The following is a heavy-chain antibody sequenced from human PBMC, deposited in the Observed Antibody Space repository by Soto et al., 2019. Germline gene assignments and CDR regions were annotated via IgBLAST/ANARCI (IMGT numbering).Heavy chain of an antibody. CDR3: ARDPPRMIEVDRGGGDY. V-gene: IGHV1-18*01. D-gene: IGHD3-22*01. CDR1: GYTFTSYF. CDR2: ISAYNGNT. J-gene: IGHJ4*02. Sequence: ASVKVAFKASGYTFTSYFISLVLHAPGQWLEWMGWISAYNGNTNYAQKLQGRVTMTTDTSTSTAYMELRSLRSDDTAVYSCARDPPRMIEVDRGGGDYWGQGTLVTVSS.